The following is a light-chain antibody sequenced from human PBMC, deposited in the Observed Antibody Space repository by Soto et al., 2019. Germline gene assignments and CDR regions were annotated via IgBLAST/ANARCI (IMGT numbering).Light chain of an antibody. CDR3: KQYGNAPFT. Sequence: EIVLTQSPGTLSFSPGERATLTCRASQSVSSSYLAWFQQKPGQAPRLLIHGASSRTTGIPGRFSGSGSGTDFTLTIRKLDPEDVAVYYCKQYGNAPFTFGPGTKVDIK. V-gene: IGKV3-20*01. J-gene: IGKJ3*01. CDR2: GAS. CDR1: QSVSSSY.